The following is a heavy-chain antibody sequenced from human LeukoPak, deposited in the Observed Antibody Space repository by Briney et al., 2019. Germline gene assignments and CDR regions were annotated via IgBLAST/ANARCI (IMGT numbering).Heavy chain of an antibody. J-gene: IGHJ4*02. CDR3: ARSALNKYYSDC. Sequence: RGASVKVSCKTSGYIFTSHGINWVRQAPGQGLEWMGWISGHNGKTDYGQKLQDRFTMTTDTSTSTVYMELRSLGSDDTAVYFCARSALNKYYSDCWGQGTLVTVSA. V-gene: IGHV1-18*01. CDR1: GYIFTSHG. CDR2: ISGHNGKT.